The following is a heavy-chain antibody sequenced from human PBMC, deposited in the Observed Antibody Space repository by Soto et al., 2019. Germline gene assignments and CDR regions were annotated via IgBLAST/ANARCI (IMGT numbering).Heavy chain of an antibody. CDR2: IYYSGST. CDR1: CGSISSSSYY. CDR3: ARHNTPNRRFDY. Sequence: SETVSLTCTVYCGSISSSSYYWGWIRQPPGKGLEWIGSIYYSGSTYYNPSLKSRVTISVDTSKNQFSLKLSSVTAAHTAVYYCARHNTPNRRFDYWGQGTLVTVSS. V-gene: IGHV4-39*01. J-gene: IGHJ4*02.